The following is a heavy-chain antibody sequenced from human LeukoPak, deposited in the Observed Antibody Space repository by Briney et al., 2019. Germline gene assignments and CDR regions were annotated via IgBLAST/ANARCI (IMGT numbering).Heavy chain of an antibody. D-gene: IGHD3-10*01. CDR3: ARDLWFGESLRWFDP. V-gene: IGHV4-38-2*02. CDR1: GYSISSGYY. J-gene: IGHJ5*02. Sequence: SETLSLTCAVSGYSISSGYYWGWIRQPPGKGLEWIGSIYHSGSTYYNPSLKSRVTISVDTSKNQFSLKLSSVTAADTAVYYCARDLWFGESLRWFDPWGQGTLVTVSS. CDR2: IYHSGST.